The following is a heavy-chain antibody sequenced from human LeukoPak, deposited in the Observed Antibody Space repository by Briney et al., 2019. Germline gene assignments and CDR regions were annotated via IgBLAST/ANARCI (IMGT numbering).Heavy chain of an antibody. CDR3: ARVSAALDY. CDR2: VSTIGNT. D-gene: IGHD6-13*01. J-gene: IGHJ4*02. V-gene: IGHV4-4*07. Sequence: PSETLSLTCTVSGASISAYYWSWIRQPAGKGLEWIGRVSTIGNTYYNPSLESRVTMSIDTSKNQFSLKLISMTAADTAVYYCARVSAALDYWGQGTLVSVSS. CDR1: GASISAYY.